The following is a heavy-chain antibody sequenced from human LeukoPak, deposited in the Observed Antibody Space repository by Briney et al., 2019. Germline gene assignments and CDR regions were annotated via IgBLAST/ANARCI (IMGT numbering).Heavy chain of an antibody. V-gene: IGHV3-53*01. CDR2: FYVAGAT. CDR3: ARGVGYNFFDY. Sequence: GGSLRLSCAVSGFSVTNNYMSWVRQAPGKGLEWVSVFYVAGATYYADSVKGRFTISRDNSENTLYLQMKSLRAEDTAVYYCARGVGYNFFDYWGQGTLVTVSS. J-gene: IGHJ4*02. D-gene: IGHD5-24*01. CDR1: GFSVTNNY.